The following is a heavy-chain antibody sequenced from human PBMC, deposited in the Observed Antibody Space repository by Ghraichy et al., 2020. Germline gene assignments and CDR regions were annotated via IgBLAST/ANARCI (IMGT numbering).Heavy chain of an antibody. V-gene: IGHV4-34*01. CDR2: INHSGST. CDR3: ARARYCSSTSCYYYYYYYMDV. Sequence: SETLSLTCAVYGGSFSGYYWSWIRQPPGKGLEWIGGINHSGSTNYNPSLKSRVTISVDTSKNQFSLKLSSVTAADTAVYYCARARYCSSTSCYYYYYYYMDVWGKGTTVTVSS. CDR1: GGSFSGYY. J-gene: IGHJ6*03. D-gene: IGHD2-2*01.